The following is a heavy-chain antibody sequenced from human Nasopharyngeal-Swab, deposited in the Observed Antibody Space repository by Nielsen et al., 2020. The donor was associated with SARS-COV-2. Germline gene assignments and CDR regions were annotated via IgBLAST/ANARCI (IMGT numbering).Heavy chain of an antibody. V-gene: IGHV3-30*04. Sequence: GGSLRLSCAASGFTFSSYAMHWVRQAPGKGLEWVAVISYDGSNKYYADSVKGRFTISRDNSKNTLYLQMNSLRAEDTAVYYCAKDGAGELLVWGQGTLVTVSS. CDR3: AKDGAGELLV. CDR1: GFTFSSYA. J-gene: IGHJ4*02. CDR2: ISYDGSNK. D-gene: IGHD3-10*01.